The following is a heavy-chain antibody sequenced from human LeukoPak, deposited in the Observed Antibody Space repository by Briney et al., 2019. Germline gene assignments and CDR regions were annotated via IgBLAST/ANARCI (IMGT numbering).Heavy chain of an antibody. V-gene: IGHV4-34*01. D-gene: IGHD3-3*01. Sequence: KTSETLSLTCAVYGGSFSGYYWSWIRQPPGKGLEWIGEINHSGSTNYNPSLKSRVTISVDTSKNRFSLKLSSVTAADTAVYYCARGTLYYDFWSGYYRKWSDPWGQGTLVTVSS. CDR2: INHSGST. CDR1: GGSFSGYY. CDR3: ARGTLYYDFWSGYYRKWSDP. J-gene: IGHJ5*02.